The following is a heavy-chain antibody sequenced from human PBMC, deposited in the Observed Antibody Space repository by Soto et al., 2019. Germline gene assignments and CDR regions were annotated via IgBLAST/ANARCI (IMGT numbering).Heavy chain of an antibody. J-gene: IGHJ3*02. D-gene: IGHD3-22*01. Sequence: SETLSLTCTVSGGSISSYYWSWIRQPPGKVLEWIGYIYYSGSTNYNPSLKSRVTISVDTSKNQFSLKLSSVTAADTAVYYCARSYYYDSSGYSHAFDIWGQGPMVSVSS. CDR1: GGSISSYY. CDR3: ARSYYYDSSGYSHAFDI. CDR2: IYYSGST. V-gene: IGHV4-59*01.